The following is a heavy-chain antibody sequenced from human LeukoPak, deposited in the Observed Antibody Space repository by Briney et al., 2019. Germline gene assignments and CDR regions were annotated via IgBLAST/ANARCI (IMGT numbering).Heavy chain of an antibody. CDR3: ARDYPPPNQDYDALDV. V-gene: IGHV3-21*01. Sequence: GGSLRLSCVASGFTFTTYTMDWVRQAPGKGLEWVSSISSSSGYIYYADSVKGRFTISRDNGKNSLYLQMNSLRAEDAAVYYCARDYPPPNQDYDALDVWGKGTTVTVSS. CDR1: GFTFTTYT. D-gene: IGHD3-3*01. CDR2: ISSSSGYI. J-gene: IGHJ6*04.